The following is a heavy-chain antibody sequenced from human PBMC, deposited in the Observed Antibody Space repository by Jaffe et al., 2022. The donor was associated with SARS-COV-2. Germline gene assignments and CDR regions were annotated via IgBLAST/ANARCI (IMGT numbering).Heavy chain of an antibody. CDR2: MKHDGRER. V-gene: IGHV3-7*01. J-gene: IGHJ4*02. Sequence: EVQLVESGGGLVQPGGSLRLSCAASGFTFSNHWMSWVRQAPGKGLEWVANMKHDGRERYYVASVKGRFTISRDNAKNSLYLQMNSLRAEDTAVYYCARSPAGVPAAHFDYWGQGTLVTVSS. CDR3: ARSPAGVPAAHFDY. CDR1: GFTFSNHW. D-gene: IGHD2-2*01.